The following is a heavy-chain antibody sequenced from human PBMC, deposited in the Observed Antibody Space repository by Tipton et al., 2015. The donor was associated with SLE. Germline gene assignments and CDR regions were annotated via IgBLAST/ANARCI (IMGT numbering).Heavy chain of an antibody. Sequence: TLSLTCTVSGGSISSYYWSWIRQPPGKGLEWIGYIYYSGSTNYSPSLRSRVTISVDTSKNQFSLRLSSVTAADTAVYYCARGTGWESAFDFWGQGTLVTVSS. J-gene: IGHJ4*02. D-gene: IGHD6-19*01. V-gene: IGHV4-59*01. CDR2: IYYSGST. CDR1: GGSISSYY. CDR3: ARGTGWESAFDF.